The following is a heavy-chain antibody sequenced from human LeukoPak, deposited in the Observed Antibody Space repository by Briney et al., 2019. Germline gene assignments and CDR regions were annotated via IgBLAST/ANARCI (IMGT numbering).Heavy chain of an antibody. Sequence: GGSLRLSCAASGFTFSSYAMSWVRQAPEKGLEWVSAISGSGGSTYYADSVKGRFTISRDNSKNTLYLQMNSLRAEDTAVYYCAKPYCSGGSCYPEYDAFDIWGQGTMVTVSS. V-gene: IGHV3-23*01. CDR1: GFTFSSYA. CDR2: ISGSGGST. D-gene: IGHD2-15*01. CDR3: AKPYCSGGSCYPEYDAFDI. J-gene: IGHJ3*02.